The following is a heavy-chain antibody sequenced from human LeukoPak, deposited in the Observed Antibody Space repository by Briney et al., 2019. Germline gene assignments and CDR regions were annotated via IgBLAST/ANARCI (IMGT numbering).Heavy chain of an antibody. Sequence: ASVRVSCKTSGYTFTDYYIHWVRQAPGQGLEWMGWINTKTGRTSFARTFQGRVTLTRDPSITTVYVDMAWLTSDDTAIYFCARADFIDAGPYVIAPWGQGTLVTVSS. CDR2: INTKTGRT. CDR3: ARADFIDAGPYVIAP. D-gene: IGHD3-3*01. J-gene: IGHJ5*02. V-gene: IGHV1-2*02. CDR1: GYTFTDYY.